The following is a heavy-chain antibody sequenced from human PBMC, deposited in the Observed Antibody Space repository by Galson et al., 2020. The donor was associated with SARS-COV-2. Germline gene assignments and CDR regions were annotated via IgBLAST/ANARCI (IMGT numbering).Heavy chain of an antibody. CDR3: AAGIVIVTAARYGLDV. CDR2: ISYDGSEK. Sequence: GESLKISCAASGFTFSYYGMHWVRQAPGKGLEWVALISYDGSEKYYADSVKGRFTISRDNSKDTLFLQMNSLRGEDTAVYYCAAGIVIVTAARYGLDVWGQGTTVTVSS. V-gene: IGHV3-30*03. CDR1: GFTFSYYG. D-gene: IGHD2-21*02. J-gene: IGHJ6*02.